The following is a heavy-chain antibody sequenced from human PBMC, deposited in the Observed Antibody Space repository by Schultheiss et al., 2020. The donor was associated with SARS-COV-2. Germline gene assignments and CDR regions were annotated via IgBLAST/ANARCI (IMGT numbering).Heavy chain of an antibody. V-gene: IGHV3-74*01. CDR3: ARGQYDSSGYYHF. Sequence: GESLKISCAASGFTFSSYWMHWVRQAPGKGLVWVSRINSDGSSTSYADSVKGRFTISRDNAKNTLYLQMNSLRAEDTAVYYCARGQYDSSGYYHFWGQGTLVTVSS. CDR2: INSDGSST. CDR1: GFTFSSYW. J-gene: IGHJ4*02. D-gene: IGHD3-22*01.